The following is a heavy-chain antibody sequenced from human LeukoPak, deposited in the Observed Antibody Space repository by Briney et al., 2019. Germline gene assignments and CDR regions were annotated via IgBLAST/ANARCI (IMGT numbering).Heavy chain of an antibody. J-gene: IGHJ3*02. CDR3: ARDPLGWLDAFDI. CDR1: GGSISSTNW. D-gene: IGHD6-19*01. CDR2: TSHRGST. Sequence: SGTLSLTCSVSGGSISSTNWWSWVRQPPGKGLEWIGETSHRGSTNYNPSLKSRVTISVDKSKNQFSLKLSSVTAADTAVYYCARDPLGWLDAFDIWGQGTMVTASS. V-gene: IGHV4-4*02.